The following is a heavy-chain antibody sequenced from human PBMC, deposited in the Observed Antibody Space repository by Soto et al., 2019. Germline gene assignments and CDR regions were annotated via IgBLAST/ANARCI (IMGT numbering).Heavy chain of an antibody. CDR3: ARRRIYHGYDS. CDR1: GFSLSTSGVG. V-gene: IGHV2-5*02. J-gene: IGHJ5*02. Sequence: QITLKESGPTQVNPTQTLTLTCTFSGFSLSTSGVGVGWIRQPPGKALEWLAVIYWDDDQRYNPSLRNRVTVTKDTSKNQVVLTMTDMDPIDTGTYFCARRRIYHGYDSWGQGTLVTVSS. D-gene: IGHD5-12*01. CDR2: IYWDDDQ.